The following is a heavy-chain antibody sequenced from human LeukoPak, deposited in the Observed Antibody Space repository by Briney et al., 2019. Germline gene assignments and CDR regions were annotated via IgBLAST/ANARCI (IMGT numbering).Heavy chain of an antibody. D-gene: IGHD7-27*01. Sequence: SETLSLTCAVYGGSFSGYYWSWIRQPPGKGLEWIGEINHSGSTNYNPSLKSRVTISVDTSKNQVSLNLKSVTAADTAVYYCARGSELGFDAFDIWGQGTMVTVSS. CDR2: INHSGST. V-gene: IGHV4-34*01. CDR1: GGSFSGYY. CDR3: ARGSELGFDAFDI. J-gene: IGHJ3*02.